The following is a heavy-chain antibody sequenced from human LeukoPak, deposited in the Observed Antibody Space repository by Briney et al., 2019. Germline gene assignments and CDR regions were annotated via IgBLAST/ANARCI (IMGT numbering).Heavy chain of an antibody. V-gene: IGHV4-59*01. J-gene: IGHJ5*02. D-gene: IGHD4-23*01. Sequence: SETLSLTCTVSGGSISNYYWSWIRQPPGKGLEWIGYIYYSGSTNYNPSLKSRVTISVDTSKNQFSLKLSSVTAADTAVYYCARDPGYGGNSWFDPWGQGTLVTVSS. CDR3: ARDPGYGGNSWFDP. CDR1: GGSISNYY. CDR2: IYYSGST.